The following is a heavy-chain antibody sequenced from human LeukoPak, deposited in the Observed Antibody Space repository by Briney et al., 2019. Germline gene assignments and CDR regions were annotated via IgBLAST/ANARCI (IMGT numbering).Heavy chain of an antibody. CDR1: GYTFTGYY. V-gene: IGHV1-18*04. J-gene: IGHJ4*02. CDR3: ARDRILWFGELSY. D-gene: IGHD3-10*01. Sequence: ASVKVSCKASGYTFTGYYMHWVRQAPGQGLEWMGWISAYNGNTNYAQKLQGRVTMTTDTSTSTAYMELRSLRSDDTAVYYCARDRILWFGELSYWGQGTLVTVSS. CDR2: ISAYNGNT.